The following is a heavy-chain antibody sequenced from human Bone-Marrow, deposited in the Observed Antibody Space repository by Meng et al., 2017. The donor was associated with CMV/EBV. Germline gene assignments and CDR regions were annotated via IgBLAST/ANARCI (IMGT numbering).Heavy chain of an antibody. CDR2: INPDSGGT. CDR1: GYTFIDYY. J-gene: IGHJ4*02. CDR3: ARDLARVGYCSSTSCYTKGAFDY. D-gene: IGHD2-2*02. V-gene: IGHV1-2*02. Sequence: ASVKVSCKTSGYTFIDYYIHWVRQAPGQRLEWMGWINPDSGGTKYAEKFQGRVTMTSDTSIDTAYMELRRIGFDDTAVYYCARDLARVGYCSSTSCYTKGAFDYWGQGTLVTVSS.